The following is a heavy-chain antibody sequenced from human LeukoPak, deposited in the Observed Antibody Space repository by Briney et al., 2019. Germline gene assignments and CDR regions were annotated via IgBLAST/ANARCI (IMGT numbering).Heavy chain of an antibody. CDR3: AREYYDILTGYSGPLYYYYYMDV. J-gene: IGHJ6*03. V-gene: IGHV4-61*02. D-gene: IGHD3-9*01. CDR1: GGSISSGTYY. CDR2: IYTSGST. Sequence: SETLSLTCTVSGGSISSGTYYWSWIRQPAGKGLEWIGRIYTSGSTNYNPSLKSRVTMSVDTSKNQFSLKLSSVTAADTAVYYCAREYYDILTGYSGPLYYYYYMDVWGKGTTVTISS.